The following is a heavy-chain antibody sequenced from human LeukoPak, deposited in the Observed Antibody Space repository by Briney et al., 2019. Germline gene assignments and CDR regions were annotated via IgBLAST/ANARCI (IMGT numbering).Heavy chain of an antibody. V-gene: IGHV4-59*11. J-gene: IGHJ4*02. CDR3: ARGPLNGSYVYFDY. CDR1: GGSISSHY. D-gene: IGHD1-26*01. CDR2: IYYSGST. Sequence: SETLSLTCTVSGGSISSHYWSWIRQPPGKGLEWIGYIYYSGSTNYNPSLKSRVTISVDTSKNQFSLKLSSVTAADTAVYYWARGPLNGSYVYFDYGGQGTLVTVSS.